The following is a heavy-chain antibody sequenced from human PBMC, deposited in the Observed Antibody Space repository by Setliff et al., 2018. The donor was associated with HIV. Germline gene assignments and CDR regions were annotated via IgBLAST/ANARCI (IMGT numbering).Heavy chain of an antibody. V-gene: IGHV3-33*06. CDR3: AKAPYSLDYFDN. D-gene: IGHD3-16*01. Sequence: LRLSCAASGFTFSNYAMHWVRQAPGKGLEWVAVIWYDGNKKNYVDSVKGRFTISRDNSKNTLYLQMNSLRVEDTAVYFCAKAPYSLDYFDNWGQGTLVTVSS. CDR2: IWYDGNKK. J-gene: IGHJ4*02. CDR1: GFTFSNYA.